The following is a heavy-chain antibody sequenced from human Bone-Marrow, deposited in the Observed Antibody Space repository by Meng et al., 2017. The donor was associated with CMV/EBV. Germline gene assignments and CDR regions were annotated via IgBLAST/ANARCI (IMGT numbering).Heavy chain of an antibody. D-gene: IGHD3-16*02. J-gene: IGHJ4*02. V-gene: IGHV4-4*02. Sequence: SETLSLTCSVSGVSLTGSNWWSWVRQAPGEGLEWIGEIYHTGRTNYNPSLESRLTMSVDKSKNEFSLTVTSPTAADTAVYFCARVGDWGSYLEFWGQGALVTVSS. CDR2: IYHTGRT. CDR1: GVSLTGSNW. CDR3: ARVGDWGSYLEF.